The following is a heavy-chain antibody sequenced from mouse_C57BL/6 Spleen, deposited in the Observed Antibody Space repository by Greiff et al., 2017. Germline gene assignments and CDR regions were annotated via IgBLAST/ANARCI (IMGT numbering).Heavy chain of an antibody. CDR1: GYTFTDYN. V-gene: IGHV1-22*01. CDR2: INPNNGGT. J-gene: IGHJ4*01. CDR3: ARWEAYDYDPLYAMDY. D-gene: IGHD2-4*01. Sequence: EVQLQQSGPELVKPGASVKMSCKASGYTFTDYNMHWVKQSHGKSLEWIGYINPNNGGTSYNQKFKGKATLTVNKSSSTAYMELRSLTSEDSAVYYCARWEAYDYDPLYAMDYWGQGTSVTVSS.